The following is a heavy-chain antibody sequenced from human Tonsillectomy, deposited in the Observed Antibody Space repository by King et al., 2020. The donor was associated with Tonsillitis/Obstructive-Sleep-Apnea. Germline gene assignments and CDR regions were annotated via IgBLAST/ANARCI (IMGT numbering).Heavy chain of an antibody. V-gene: IGHV4-34*01. CDR2: INHSGST. D-gene: IGHD2-2*01. CDR3: ARGGYCSSTSCYVSGWFDP. Sequence: VQLQQWGAGLLKPSETLSLTCAVYGGSFSGYYWSWIRQPPGKGLEWIGEINHSGSTNYNPSLKGRVTISVDTSKNQFSLKLSSVTAADPAVYYCARGGYCSSTSCYVSGWFDPWGQGTLVTVSS. CDR1: GGSFSGYY. J-gene: IGHJ5*02.